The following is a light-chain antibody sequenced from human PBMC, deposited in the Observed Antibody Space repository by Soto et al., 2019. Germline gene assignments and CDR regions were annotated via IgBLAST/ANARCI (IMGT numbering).Light chain of an antibody. Sequence: EIVLTQSPSTLALSPGERATLSCRASHSVSSYLALYQQKPGQAPSLLIYGAFTRATGIPARFSGTGSGTEFTLTISSLQSEDFALYYCQQYNDWPLTFGQGTKVDI. CDR2: GAF. CDR1: HSVSSY. CDR3: QQYNDWPLT. V-gene: IGKV3-15*01. J-gene: IGKJ1*01.